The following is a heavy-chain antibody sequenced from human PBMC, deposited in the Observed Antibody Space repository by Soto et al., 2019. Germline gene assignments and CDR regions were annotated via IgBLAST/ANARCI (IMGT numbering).Heavy chain of an antibody. V-gene: IGHV1-69*02. J-gene: IGHJ5*02. CDR3: ASSDYEVYNWFDP. D-gene: IGHD3-16*01. Sequence: ASVKVSCKASGGTFSSYTISWVRQAPGQGLEWMGRIIPILGIANYAQKFQGRVTITADKSTSTAYMELSSLRSEDTAVYYCASSDYEVYNWFDPWGQGTLVTVSS. CDR1: GGTFSSYT. CDR2: IIPILGIA.